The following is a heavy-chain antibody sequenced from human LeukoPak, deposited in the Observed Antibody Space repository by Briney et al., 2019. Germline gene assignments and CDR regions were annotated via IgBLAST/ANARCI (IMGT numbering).Heavy chain of an antibody. D-gene: IGHD3-16*01. J-gene: IGHJ4*02. CDR3: ALRGGGYFDY. V-gene: IGHV4-34*01. CDR1: GGSFSAYN. Sequence: SETLSLTCVVYGGSFSAYNCSWIRQPPGKGLEWIGEINHSGSTNYNPSLKSRVTISVDTSKNQFSLKMSSVTAADTAVYYCALRGGGYFDYWGQGTLVTVSS. CDR2: INHSGST.